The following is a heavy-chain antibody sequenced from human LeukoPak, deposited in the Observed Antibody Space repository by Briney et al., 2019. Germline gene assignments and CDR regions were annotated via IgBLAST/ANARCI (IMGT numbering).Heavy chain of an antibody. V-gene: IGHV3-23*01. J-gene: IGHJ4*02. CDR3: AKDRFVGATGPSTFDY. CDR2: IFPSGGEI. D-gene: IGHD1-26*01. Sequence: GGSLRLSCAASGFTFSTFAMIWVRQPPGKGLEWVSSIFPSGGEIHYADSVRGRFTISRDNSKSTLSLQMNSLRAEDTAVYYCAKDRFVGATGPSTFDYWGQGTLVTVSS. CDR1: GFTFSTFA.